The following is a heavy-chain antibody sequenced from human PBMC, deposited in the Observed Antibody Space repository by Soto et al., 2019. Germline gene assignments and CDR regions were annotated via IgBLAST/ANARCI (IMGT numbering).Heavy chain of an antibody. J-gene: IGHJ4*02. CDR3: ARVRGYTYGLYDFDY. D-gene: IGHD5-18*01. V-gene: IGHV3-23*01. CDR2: ISASGGSA. CDR1: GFRFSSYA. Sequence: GGSLRLSCAAPGFRFSSYAMSWVRQAPGQGPEWLSVISASGGSAYYADSVRGRFTISRDNSKKTLSLQMTSLRAEDTAVYYCARVRGYTYGLYDFDYWGQGTLVTVSS.